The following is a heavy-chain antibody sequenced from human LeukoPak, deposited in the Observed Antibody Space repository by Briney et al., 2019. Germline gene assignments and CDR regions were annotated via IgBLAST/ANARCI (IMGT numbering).Heavy chain of an antibody. J-gene: IGHJ4*02. V-gene: IGHV3-15*01. D-gene: IGHD3-22*01. CDR2: IKSKTDGGTT. CDR3: TTAYYYDSSGYYRPYYFDY. Sequence: GGSLRLSCAASGFTFSNAWMSWVRQAPGKGLERVGRIKSKTDGGTTDYAAPVKGRFTISRDDSKNTLYLQMNSLKTEDTAVYYCTTAYYYDSSGYYRPYYFDYWGQGTLVTVSS. CDR1: GFTFSNAW.